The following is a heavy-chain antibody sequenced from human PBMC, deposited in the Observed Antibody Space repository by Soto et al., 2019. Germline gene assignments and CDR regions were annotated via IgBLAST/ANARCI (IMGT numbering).Heavy chain of an antibody. D-gene: IGHD2-15*01. V-gene: IGHV1-46*03. CDR1: GYTFTSYY. CDR3: ARGIVVVVAATRNWFDP. Sequence: QVQLVQSGAEVKKPGASVKVSCKASGYTFTSYYMHWVRQAPGQGLEWMGIINPSGGSTSYAQKLQGRVTMTRDTSTSNVYMELSSLRSEDTAVYYCARGIVVVVAATRNWFDPWGQGTLVTVSS. J-gene: IGHJ5*02. CDR2: INPSGGST.